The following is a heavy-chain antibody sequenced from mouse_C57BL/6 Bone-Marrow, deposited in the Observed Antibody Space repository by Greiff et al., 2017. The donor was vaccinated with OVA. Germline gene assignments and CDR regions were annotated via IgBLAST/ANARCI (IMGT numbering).Heavy chain of an antibody. J-gene: IGHJ1*03. CDR1: GFSLTSYG. Sequence: VQLQQSGPGLVQPSQSLSITCTVSGFSLTSYGVHWVRQSPGKGLEWLGVIWSGGSTDYNAAFISRLSISKDNSKSQVFFKMNSLQADDTAIYYCARPLITTVGYFDVWGTGTTVTVSS. CDR3: ARPLITTVGYFDV. CDR2: IWSGGST. V-gene: IGHV2-2*01. D-gene: IGHD1-1*01.